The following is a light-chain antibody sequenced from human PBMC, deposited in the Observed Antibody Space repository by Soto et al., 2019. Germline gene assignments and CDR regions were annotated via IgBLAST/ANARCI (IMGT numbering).Light chain of an antibody. CDR3: AAWDDRLNGWV. CDR2: EVS. Sequence: QSVLTQPPSASGSPGQSVAISCTGTSSDVGGYNYVSWYQQHPGKAPKLMIYEVSKRPSGVPDRFSGSKSGSSASLAISGLQSEDEADYYCAAWDDRLNGWVFGGGTKVTVL. V-gene: IGLV2-8*01. J-gene: IGLJ3*02. CDR1: SSDVGGYNY.